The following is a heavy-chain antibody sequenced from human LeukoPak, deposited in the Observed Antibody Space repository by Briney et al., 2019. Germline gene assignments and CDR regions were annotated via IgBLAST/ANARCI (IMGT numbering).Heavy chain of an antibody. V-gene: IGHV1-69*01. Sequence: SVRVSCKASGGTFSSYAISWVRQAPGQGLEWMGGIIPIFGTANYAQKFQGRVTITADESTSTAYMELSSLRSEDTAVYYCARGMDFWSGPFDYWGQGTLVTVSS. CDR1: GGTFSSYA. CDR2: IIPIFGTA. J-gene: IGHJ4*02. CDR3: ARGMDFWSGPFDY. D-gene: IGHD3-3*01.